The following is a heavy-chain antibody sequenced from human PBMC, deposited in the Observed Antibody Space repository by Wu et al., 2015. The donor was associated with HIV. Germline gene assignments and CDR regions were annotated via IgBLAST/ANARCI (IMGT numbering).Heavy chain of an antibody. Sequence: QVQLVQSGAEVKKPGSSVKVSCKASGGTFSSYAICWVQQAPGQGLEWMGGIIPISGTSNYAQKFQDRVTITTDESTSTVYMELSSLRSEDTASYYCARTPRRANYYPFDALYIWGRRDEWSPSLQ. CDR1: GGTFSSYA. J-gene: IGHJ3*02. V-gene: IGHV1-69*05. CDR2: IIPISGTS. D-gene: IGHD1-26*01. CDR3: ARTPRRANYYPFDALYI.